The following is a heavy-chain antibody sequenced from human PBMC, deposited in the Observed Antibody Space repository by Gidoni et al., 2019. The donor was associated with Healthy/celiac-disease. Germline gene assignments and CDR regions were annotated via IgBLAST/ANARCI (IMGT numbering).Heavy chain of an antibody. CDR3: ASEGDYLIDGQDY. J-gene: IGHJ4*02. Sequence: QLQLQESGPGLVKPSETLSLTCTVSGCSISSSSYYWGWIRQPPGKGLEWLGSIYYSGSTYYNPSLKSRVTISVDTSKNQFSLKLSSVTAADTAVYYCASEGDYLIDGQDYWGQGTLVTVSS. CDR1: GCSISSSSYY. V-gene: IGHV4-39*01. D-gene: IGHD4-17*01. CDR2: IYYSGST.